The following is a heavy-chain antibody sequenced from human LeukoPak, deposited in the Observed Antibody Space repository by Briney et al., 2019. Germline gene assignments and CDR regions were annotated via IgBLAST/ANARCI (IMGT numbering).Heavy chain of an antibody. CDR2: ISGSGGST. V-gene: IGHV3-23*01. Sequence: GASLRLSCSASGFTFSIYAMTWVRQAPGKGLEWVSAISGSGGSTYYADSVKGRFTISRDNSKNTLYLQMNSLRAEDTAVYYCAKCRGSNWNYFDCWGQGTLVTVSS. D-gene: IGHD1-20*01. CDR3: AKCRGSNWNYFDC. CDR1: GFTFSIYA. J-gene: IGHJ4*02.